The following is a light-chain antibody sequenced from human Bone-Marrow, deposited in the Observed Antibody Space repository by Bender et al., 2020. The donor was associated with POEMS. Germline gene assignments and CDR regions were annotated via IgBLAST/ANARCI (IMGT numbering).Light chain of an antibody. CDR3: QVWDSSSDSRV. J-gene: IGLJ1*01. CDR2: EDV. Sequence: SYALTQPPSVSVSPGQTASITCSGDILRRKDACWYQQRPGQSPVLVIYEDVKRPSDIPERFSGSSSGNTVTLTISGTQPMDEGDYYCQVWDSSSDSRVFGTGTKVTVL. CDR1: ILRRKD. V-gene: IGLV3-1*01.